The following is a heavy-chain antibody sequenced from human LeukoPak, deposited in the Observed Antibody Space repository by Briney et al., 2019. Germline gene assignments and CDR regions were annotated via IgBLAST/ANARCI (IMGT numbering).Heavy chain of an antibody. J-gene: IGHJ6*02. V-gene: IGHV1-8*01. Sequence: ASVKLSCKASGYTFTSYDINWVRQATGQGLEWMGWMNPNSGNTGYAQKFQGRVTMTRNTSISTAYMELSSLRSEDTAVYYCARMYSSLSSYYYYGMDVWGQGTTVTVSS. D-gene: IGHD6-13*01. CDR3: ARMYSSLSSYYYYGMDV. CDR2: MNPNSGNT. CDR1: GYTFTSYD.